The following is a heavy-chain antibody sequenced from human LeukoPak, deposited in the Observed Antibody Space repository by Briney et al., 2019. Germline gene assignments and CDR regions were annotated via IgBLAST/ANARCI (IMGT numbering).Heavy chain of an antibody. J-gene: IGHJ5*01. CDR2: INHSGST. V-gene: IGHV4-34*01. Sequence: SETLSLTCAVYGGSFSGYYWSWIRQPPGKGLEWIGEINHSGSTYYNPSLKSRVTISVDRSKNQFSLKLSSVTAADTAVYYCARAPGDYGWFDPWGQGTLVTVSS. CDR1: GGSFSGYY. CDR3: ARAPGDYGWFDP. D-gene: IGHD4-17*01.